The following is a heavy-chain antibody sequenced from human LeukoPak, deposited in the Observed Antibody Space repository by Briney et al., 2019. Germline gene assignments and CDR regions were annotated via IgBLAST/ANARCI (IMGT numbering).Heavy chain of an antibody. J-gene: IGHJ6*03. V-gene: IGHV1-24*01. CDR1: GYTLTELS. Sequence: ASVKVSCKVSGYTLTELSMHWVRQAPGKGLEWMGGFDPEDGETIYAQKFQGRVTMTEDTSTDTAYMELSSLRSEDTAVYYCARGHGGYCTNGVCSYYMDVWGKGTTVTVSS. CDR3: ARGHGGYCTNGVCSYYMDV. D-gene: IGHD2-8*01. CDR2: FDPEDGET.